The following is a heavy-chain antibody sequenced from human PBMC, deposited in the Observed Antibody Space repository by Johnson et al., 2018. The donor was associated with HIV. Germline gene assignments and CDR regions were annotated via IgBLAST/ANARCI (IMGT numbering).Heavy chain of an antibody. D-gene: IGHD5-12*01. J-gene: IGHJ3*02. V-gene: IGHV3-11*04. CDR3: AKEPRPGIVATDDAFDI. Sequence: QVQLVESGGGLVKPGGSLRLSCAASGFTFSDYYMSWIRQAPGQGLEWVSYISSRGSTIYYADSVKGRFPISRDNSKNTLYLQMNSLRAEDTAVYYCAKEPRPGIVATDDAFDIWGQGTMVTVSS. CDR1: GFTFSDYY. CDR2: ISSRGSTI.